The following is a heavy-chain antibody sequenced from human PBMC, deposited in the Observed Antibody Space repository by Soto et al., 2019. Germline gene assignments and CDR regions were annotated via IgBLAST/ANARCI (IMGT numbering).Heavy chain of an antibody. V-gene: IGHV3-74*01. CDR1: GFTFSNYW. CDR2: INSDGSRT. Sequence: LRLSCAASGFTFSNYWMHWVRQAPGKGLVWVSRINSDGSRTNYADSVQGRFTISRDNAKNTLYLQMNSLRGEDTAVYYCARAAYSISWYSWGQGTLVTVSS. CDR3: ARAAYSISWYS. J-gene: IGHJ4*02. D-gene: IGHD6-13*01.